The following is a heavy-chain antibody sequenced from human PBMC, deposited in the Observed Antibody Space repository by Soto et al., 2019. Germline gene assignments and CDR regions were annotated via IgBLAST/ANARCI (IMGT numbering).Heavy chain of an antibody. J-gene: IGHJ5*02. Sequence: QVQLVQSGAEVKKPGSSVKVSCKASGGTFSSYAITWVRQAPGQGLEWMGGIIPIFGTANYAQKFQGRVTITADESTSTAYMELSSLRSEDTALYYCARDRGPSSGSYPYWFDPWGQGTLVTVSS. CDR1: GGTFSSYA. CDR2: IIPIFGTA. V-gene: IGHV1-69*12. D-gene: IGHD3-22*01. CDR3: ARDRGPSSGSYPYWFDP.